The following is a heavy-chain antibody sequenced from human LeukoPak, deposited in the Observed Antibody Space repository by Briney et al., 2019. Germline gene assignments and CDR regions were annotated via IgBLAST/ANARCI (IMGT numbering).Heavy chain of an antibody. CDR1: GGSFSGYY. D-gene: IGHD4-17*01. J-gene: IGHJ6*03. V-gene: IGHV4-34*01. CDR2: INHSGST. CDR3: ARLPVTTVYYYYYMDV. Sequence: SETLSLTCAVYGGSFSGYYWSWIRQPPGKGLEWIGEINHSGSTNYNPSLKSRVTISVDTSKNQFSLKLSSVTAADTAVYYCARLPVTTVYYYYYMDVWGKGTTVTISS.